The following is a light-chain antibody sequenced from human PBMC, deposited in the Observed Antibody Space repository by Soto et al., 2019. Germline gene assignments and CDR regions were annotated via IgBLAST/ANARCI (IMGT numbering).Light chain of an antibody. CDR2: DVS. Sequence: QSALTKPASVSGSPGQSITISCTGTSSDVGGYNYVSWYQQHPGKAPKLMIYDVSNRPSGVSNRFSGSKSGNTASLTISGLQAEDEDDYYCSSYTSSSTLVVFGGGTKLTVL. J-gene: IGLJ2*01. V-gene: IGLV2-14*01. CDR1: SSDVGGYNY. CDR3: SSYTSSSTLVV.